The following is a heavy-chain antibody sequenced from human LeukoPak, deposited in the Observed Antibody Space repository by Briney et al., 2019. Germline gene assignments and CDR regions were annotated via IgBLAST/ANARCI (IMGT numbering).Heavy chain of an antibody. CDR3: ATLLPSELRNVY. Sequence: ASVKVSCKVSGYTLTELSMHWVRQAPGKGLEWMGGFDPEDGETIYAQKFQGRVTMTEDTSTDTAYMELSSLRSEDTAVYYCATLLPSELRNVYWGQGTLVTDSS. V-gene: IGHV1-24*01. J-gene: IGHJ4*02. CDR1: GYTLTELS. D-gene: IGHD2-15*01. CDR2: FDPEDGET.